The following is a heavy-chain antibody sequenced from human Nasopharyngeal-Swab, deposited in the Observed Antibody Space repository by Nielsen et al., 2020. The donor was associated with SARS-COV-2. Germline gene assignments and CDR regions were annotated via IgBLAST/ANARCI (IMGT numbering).Heavy chain of an antibody. Sequence: WIRQPPGKGLEWIGEIHHSGSTNYNPSLKSRVTISVDTSKNQFSLKLSSVTAADTAVYYCARGSVVPAAPAVDYFDYWGQGTLVTVSS. J-gene: IGHJ4*02. D-gene: IGHD2-2*01. V-gene: IGHV4-34*01. CDR3: ARGSVVPAAPAVDYFDY. CDR2: IHHSGST.